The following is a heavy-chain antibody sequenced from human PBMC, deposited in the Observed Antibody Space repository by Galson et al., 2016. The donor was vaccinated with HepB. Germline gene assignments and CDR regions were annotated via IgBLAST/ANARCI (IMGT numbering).Heavy chain of an antibody. D-gene: IGHD2-2*01. CDR2: IRDGGTA. CDR1: GFTFVDYA. CDR3: ARVSGPWGGVPAAKVYFDF. J-gene: IGHJ4*02. V-gene: IGHV3-23*01. Sequence: SLRLPCAASGFTFVDYAMNWVRQAPGSGLEWVAVIRDGGTAHYADPVKGRFTISRDNSKNTVNLQMDSLRAEDRAEYYCARVSGPWGGVPAAKVYFDFWGQGTLVIVSS.